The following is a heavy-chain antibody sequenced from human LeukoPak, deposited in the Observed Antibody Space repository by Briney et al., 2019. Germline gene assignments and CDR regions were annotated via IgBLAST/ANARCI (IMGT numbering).Heavy chain of an antibody. V-gene: IGHV1-2*02. Sequence: GASVKVSCKASGYTFTSYGISWVRQAPGQGLEWMGWINPNSGGTNYAQKFQGRVTMTRDTSISTAYMELSRLRSDDTAVYYCARGTVATIRGPDYYYYYGMDVWGQGTTVTVSS. CDR3: ARGTVATIRGPDYYYYYGMDV. J-gene: IGHJ6*02. CDR1: GYTFTSYG. CDR2: INPNSGGT. D-gene: IGHD5-12*01.